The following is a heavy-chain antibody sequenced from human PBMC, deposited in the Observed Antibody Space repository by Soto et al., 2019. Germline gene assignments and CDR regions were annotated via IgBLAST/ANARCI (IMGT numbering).Heavy chain of an antibody. CDR3: AKGGRYFDWQYFDY. CDR1: GFTFSNYA. J-gene: IGHJ4*02. V-gene: IGHV3-23*01. D-gene: IGHD3-9*01. Sequence: EVQLLESGGGLVQPGGSLRLSFAASGFTFSNYAMNWVRQAPGKGLEWVSVISGSDCSTYYADSVRGRFTISRDNSKNTMYLRMNSQRAEHTAVYYCAKGGRYFDWQYFDYWGQGTLVTVSS. CDR2: ISGSDCST.